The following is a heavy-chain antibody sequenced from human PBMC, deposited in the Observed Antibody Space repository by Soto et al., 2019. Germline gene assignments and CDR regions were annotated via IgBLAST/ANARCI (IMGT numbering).Heavy chain of an antibody. CDR2: ISSSSTM. CDR3: KGSAY. CDR1: GFTFSSYS. J-gene: IGHJ4*02. Sequence: GGSLRLSCAASGFTFSSYSMKWIRQAPGKGLEWVSYISSSSTMYYADSVKGRFTISRDNAKKSLYLQLNSLRAEDTAVYYCKGSAYWGQGTLVTVSS. V-gene: IGHV3-48*01.